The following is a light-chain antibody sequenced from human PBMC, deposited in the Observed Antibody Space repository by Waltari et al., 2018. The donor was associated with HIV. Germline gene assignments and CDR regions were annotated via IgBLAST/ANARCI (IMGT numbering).Light chain of an antibody. CDR1: QGICTF. CDR2: AAS. V-gene: IGKV1-9*01. Sequence: DIQLTQSPSFLSASVGDRVNIACRASQGICTFLAWYQHKPGKAPNLLIYAASTLQSGVPSRFSGSGSGTEFTLTISSLQPEDFATYYCEQLNSYPLTFGGGTKVEIK. CDR3: EQLNSYPLT. J-gene: IGKJ4*01.